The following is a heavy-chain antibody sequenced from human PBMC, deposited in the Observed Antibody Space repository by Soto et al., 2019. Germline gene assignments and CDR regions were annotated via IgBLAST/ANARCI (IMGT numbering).Heavy chain of an antibody. CDR2: ISSSSSYI. D-gene: IGHD3-22*01. Sequence: GGSLRLSCAASGFTFSSYSMNWVRQAPGKGLEWVSSISSSSSYIYYADSVKGRFTISRDNAKNSLYLQMNSLRAEDTAVYYCARTMIETIDDFDIWGQGTMVTVSS. CDR3: ARTMIETIDDFDI. CDR1: GFTFSSYS. J-gene: IGHJ3*02. V-gene: IGHV3-21*01.